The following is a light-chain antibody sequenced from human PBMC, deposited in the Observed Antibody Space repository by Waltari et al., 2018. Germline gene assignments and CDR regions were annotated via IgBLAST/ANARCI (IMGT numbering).Light chain of an antibody. CDR3: QQYNNWPPVA. Sequence: EIVMTQSPATLSVSPGERATLSCRASQSVSSNLAWYQQKPGQAPRLLIYGASTRATGIPARFSGSGSGTEFTLTISSMQSEDFAVYYCQQYNNWPPVAFGQGTKVEIK. CDR1: QSVSSN. CDR2: GAS. V-gene: IGKV3-15*01. J-gene: IGKJ1*01.